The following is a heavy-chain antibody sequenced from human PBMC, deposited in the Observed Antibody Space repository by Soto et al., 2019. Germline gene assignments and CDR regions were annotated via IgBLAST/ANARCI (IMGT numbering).Heavy chain of an antibody. J-gene: IGHJ4*02. Sequence: EASVKVSCKASGGTFSSYAISWVRQAPGQGLEWMGGIIPIFGTANYAQKFQGRVTITADESTSTAYMELSSLRSEDTAVYYCARHHKYDSSGPFDYWGQGTLVTVSS. D-gene: IGHD3-22*01. CDR1: GGTFSSYA. CDR3: ARHHKYDSSGPFDY. V-gene: IGHV1-69*13. CDR2: IIPIFGTA.